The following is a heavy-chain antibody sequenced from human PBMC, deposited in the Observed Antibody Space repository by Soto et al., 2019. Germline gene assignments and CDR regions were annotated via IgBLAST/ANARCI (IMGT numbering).Heavy chain of an antibody. CDR3: ARDREPTYYYDSSGAFDI. J-gene: IGHJ3*02. CDR2: ISAYNGNT. V-gene: IGHV1-18*01. D-gene: IGHD3-22*01. Sequence: ASVKVSCKASGYTFTSYGISCVRQAPGQGLEWMGWISAYNGNTNYAQKLQGRVTMTTDTSTSTAYMELRSLRSDDTAVYYCARDREPTYYYDSSGAFDIWGQGTMVTVS. CDR1: GYTFTSYG.